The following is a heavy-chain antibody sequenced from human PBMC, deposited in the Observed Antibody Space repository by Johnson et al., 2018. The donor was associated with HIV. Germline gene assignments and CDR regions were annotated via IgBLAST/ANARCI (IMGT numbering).Heavy chain of an antibody. J-gene: IGHJ3*02. CDR1: GFTFSRYW. Sequence: VQLVESGGGLVQPGGSLRLSCAASGFTFSRYWMNWVRQAPGKGLVWVSRINSDGSSTSYADSVKGRFTISRDNAKNTLYLQMNSLRADDTAVYYCARGSSWNDVGAFDIWGQGTMVSVSS. D-gene: IGHD1-1*01. V-gene: IGHV3-74*02. CDR2: INSDGSST. CDR3: ARGSSWNDVGAFDI.